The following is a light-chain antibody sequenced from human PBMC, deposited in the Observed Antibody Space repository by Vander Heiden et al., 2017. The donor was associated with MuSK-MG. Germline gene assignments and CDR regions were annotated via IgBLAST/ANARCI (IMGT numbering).Light chain of an antibody. V-gene: IGKV1-39*01. CDR3: LYSDRGHS. J-gene: IGKJ4*01. CDR2: AAS. CDR1: QSISSY. Sequence: DIQMTQSPSSLSASVGDRVTITCRASQSISSYLNWYQQKLLKAPKLLIYAASSLQSGVPSRFSRSGSGTDFTLTMSSLQPEDFATYYCLYSDRGHSFGGWSRVRIK.